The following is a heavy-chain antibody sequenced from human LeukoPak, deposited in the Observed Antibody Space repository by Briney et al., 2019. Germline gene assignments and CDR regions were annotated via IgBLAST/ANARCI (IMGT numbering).Heavy chain of an antibody. D-gene: IGHD2-15*01. V-gene: IGHV5-51*01. CDR2: IYPGDSDT. CDR3: ARRYCSGGSCYSSFDP. CDR1: GYSFTSYW. Sequence: GESLKISCKGSGYSFTSYWIGWVRQMPGKGLEWMGNIYPGDSDTRYSPSFQGQVTISADKSISTAYLQWSSLKASDTAMYYCARRYCSGGSCYSSFDPWGQGTLVTVSS. J-gene: IGHJ5*02.